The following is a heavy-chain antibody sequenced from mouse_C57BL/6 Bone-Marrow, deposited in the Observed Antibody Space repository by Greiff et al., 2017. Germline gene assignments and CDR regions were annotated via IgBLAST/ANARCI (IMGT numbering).Heavy chain of an antibody. V-gene: IGHV1-81*01. CDR3: VVAKAGDY. J-gene: IGHJ4*01. CDR1: GYTFTSYG. Sequence: VQLQQSGAELARPGASVKLSCKASGYTFTSYGISWVKQRTGQGLEWIGEIYPRSGNTYYNEKFKGKATLTADKSSSTAYMELRSLTSEDSAVYFCVVAKAGDYWGQGTSVTVSS. CDR2: IYPRSGNT. D-gene: IGHD1-1*01.